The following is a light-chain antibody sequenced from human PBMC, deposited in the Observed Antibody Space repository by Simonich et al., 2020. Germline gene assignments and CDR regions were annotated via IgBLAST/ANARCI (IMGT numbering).Light chain of an antibody. J-gene: IGKJ4*01. CDR1: QSLLHSNGYNY. Sequence: DIVMTQSPLSLPVTPGEPASISCRSSQSLLHSNGYNYLDWYLQKPGQSPQLLIYEVSNLFSGVPDRFSGSGSGTDFTLKISRVEAEDVGVYYCMQSIQLPLTFGGGTKVEIK. CDR3: MQSIQLPLT. V-gene: IGKV2D-29*02. CDR2: EVS.